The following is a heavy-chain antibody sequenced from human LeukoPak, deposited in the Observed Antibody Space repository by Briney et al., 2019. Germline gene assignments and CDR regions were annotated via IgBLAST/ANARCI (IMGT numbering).Heavy chain of an antibody. J-gene: IGHJ4*02. CDR3: ARVSVLLFDY. Sequence: PSETLSLTCNVSGGSISNYYWSWIRQPPGKGLEWIGYIYYSGSTNYNPSLKSRVTISVDTSKNQFSLKLSSVTAADTAVYYCARVSVLLFDYWGQGTLVTVSS. V-gene: IGHV4-59*08. CDR1: GGSISNYY. D-gene: IGHD3-10*01. CDR2: IYYSGST.